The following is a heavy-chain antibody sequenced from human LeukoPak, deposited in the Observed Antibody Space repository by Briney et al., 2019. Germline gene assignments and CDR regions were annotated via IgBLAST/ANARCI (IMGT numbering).Heavy chain of an antibody. J-gene: IGHJ4*02. CDR1: GFTFSSYA. Sequence: GRSLRLSCAASGFTFSSYAMHWVRQAPGKGLEWVAVISYDGSNKYYADSVKGRFTISRDNSKNTLYLQMNSLRAEDTAVYYCARGISYYYDSSGCYPDFDYWGQGTLVTVSS. CDR3: ARGISYYYDSSGCYPDFDY. V-gene: IGHV3-30*04. CDR2: ISYDGSNK. D-gene: IGHD3-22*01.